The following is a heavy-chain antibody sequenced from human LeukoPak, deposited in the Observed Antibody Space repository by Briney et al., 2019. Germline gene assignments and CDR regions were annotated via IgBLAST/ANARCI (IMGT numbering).Heavy chain of an antibody. D-gene: IGHD2/OR15-2a*01. J-gene: IGHJ4*02. CDR3: ARGSTRADDY. CDR2: VHHGGTT. CDR1: GASISSHY. Sequence: PSETLSLTCIVSGASISSHYWSWIRRPPGKRLEWIGYVHHGGTTNQNPSLKSRVAISIDTSRNQMSLKLYSMTAADTAMYYCARGSTRADDYWGQGILVTVS. V-gene: IGHV4-59*11.